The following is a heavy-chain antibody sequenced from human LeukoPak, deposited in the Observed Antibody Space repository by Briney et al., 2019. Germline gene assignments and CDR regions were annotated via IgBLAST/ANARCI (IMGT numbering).Heavy chain of an antibody. CDR1: GGSISSYY. Sequence: SETLSLTCTVSGGSISSYYWSWIRQPAGKGLEWIGRIHTSGSTNYNPSLKSRVTMSVDTSKNQFSLKLSSVTAADTAVYYCASGRGYCSGGSCYYDAFDIWGQGTMVTVSS. CDR2: IHTSGST. V-gene: IGHV4-4*07. J-gene: IGHJ3*02. CDR3: ASGRGYCSGGSCYYDAFDI. D-gene: IGHD2-15*01.